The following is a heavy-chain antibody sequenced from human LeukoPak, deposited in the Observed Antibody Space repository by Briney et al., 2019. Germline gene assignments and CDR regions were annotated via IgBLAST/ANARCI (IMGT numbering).Heavy chain of an antibody. V-gene: IGHV3-11*04. CDR1: GFTFSDYY. Sequence: PGGSLRLSCAASGFTFSDYYMSWIRQAPGKGLEWVSYISSSGSTIYYADSVKGRFTISRDNVKNSLYLQMNSLRAEDTAVYYCAREQVVVVPAGHYYYYYYMDVWGKGTTVTVSS. CDR2: ISSSGSTI. CDR3: AREQVVVVPAGHYYYYYYMDV. D-gene: IGHD2-2*01. J-gene: IGHJ6*03.